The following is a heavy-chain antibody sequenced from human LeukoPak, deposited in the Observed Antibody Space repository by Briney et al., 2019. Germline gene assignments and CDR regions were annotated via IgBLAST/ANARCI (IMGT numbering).Heavy chain of an antibody. J-gene: IGHJ4*02. D-gene: IGHD2-2*01. CDR2: ISSTSSTI. CDR3: ARVRCSSNSCFPDY. V-gene: IGHV3-48*01. CDR1: GFTFRGYS. Sequence: QAGGSLRLSCAASGFTFRGYSMNWVRQAPGKGLEWLSYISSTSSTIYYADSVKGRFTISRDNAKNSLYLQMNSLRAEDTAVYYCARVRCSSNSCFPDYWGQGTLVTVSS.